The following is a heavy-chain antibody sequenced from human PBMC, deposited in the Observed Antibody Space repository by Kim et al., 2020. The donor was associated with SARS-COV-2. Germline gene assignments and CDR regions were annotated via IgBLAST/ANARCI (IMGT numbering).Heavy chain of an antibody. CDR2: ISSSSSDI. V-gene: IGHV3-21*01. J-gene: IGHJ6*02. CDR1: GFTFSSYS. Sequence: GGSLRLSCAASGFTFSSYSMNWVRQAPGKGLEWVSSISSSSSDIYYADSVKGRFTISRDNAKNSLYLQMNSLRAEDTAVYYCARDLQTDYDFWSGYPYYYYYGMDVWGQGTTVTVSS. D-gene: IGHD3-3*01. CDR3: ARDLQTDYDFWSGYPYYYYYGMDV.